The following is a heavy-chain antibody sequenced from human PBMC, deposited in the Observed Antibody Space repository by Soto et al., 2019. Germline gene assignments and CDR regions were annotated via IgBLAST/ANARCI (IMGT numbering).Heavy chain of an antibody. CDR1: GFSLRNGGVG. CDR3: AHRGYGDYPRDNWFDP. CDR2: IYWNDDT. Sequence: QITLKESGPTLVKPTQTLTLTCTFSGFSLRNGGVGVGWIRQPPGKALEWLALIYWNDDTRYSPSLKSTLTITKDTSKNQVLPTLANMDPVDTATYYCAHRGYGDYPRDNWFDPWGQGTLVTVSS. V-gene: IGHV2-5*01. J-gene: IGHJ5*02. D-gene: IGHD4-17*01.